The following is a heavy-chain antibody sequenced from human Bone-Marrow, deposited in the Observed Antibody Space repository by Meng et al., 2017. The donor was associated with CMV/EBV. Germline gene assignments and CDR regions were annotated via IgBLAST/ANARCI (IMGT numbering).Heavy chain of an antibody. CDR1: GYTFTGYY. V-gene: IGHV1-2*02. D-gene: IGHD3-3*01. J-gene: IGHJ6*01. Sequence: ASVKVSCKASGYTFTGYYMHWVRQAPGQGLEWMGWINPNSGGTNYAQKFQGRVTMTRDTSISTAYMELSRLRSDDTAVYYCARDKYDFWSTLYYYGMDVWGQGTTVTVYS. CDR3: ARDKYDFWSTLYYYGMDV. CDR2: INPNSGGT.